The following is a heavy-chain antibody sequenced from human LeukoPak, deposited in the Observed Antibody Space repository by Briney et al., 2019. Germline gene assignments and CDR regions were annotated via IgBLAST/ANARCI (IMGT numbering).Heavy chain of an antibody. V-gene: IGHV4-59*01. D-gene: IGHD6-13*01. Sequence: SETLSLTCTVSGGSISTYYWSWIRQPPGKGLEWIGYIYYSGSTNYNPSFKSRVTISVDTSKNQFSLKLSSVTAADTAVYYCARAKKQQLVRGYYYYMDVWGKGTTVTVSS. CDR3: ARAKKQQLVRGYYYYMDV. J-gene: IGHJ6*03. CDR2: IYYSGST. CDR1: GGSISTYY.